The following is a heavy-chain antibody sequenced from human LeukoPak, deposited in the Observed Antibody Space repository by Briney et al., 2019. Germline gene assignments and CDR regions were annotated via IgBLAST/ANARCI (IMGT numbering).Heavy chain of an antibody. Sequence: GGSLRLSCAASRFTFNTYWMHWVRQAPGKGLVWVSRIDSDGNSAAYADSVKGRFTISRDNAKNTLYLQMNSLRAEDTAVYYCASEGTTGTTWGPDYWGQGTLVTVSS. CDR2: IDSDGNSA. J-gene: IGHJ4*02. CDR3: ASEGTTGTTWGPDY. D-gene: IGHD1-1*01. CDR1: RFTFNTYW. V-gene: IGHV3-74*01.